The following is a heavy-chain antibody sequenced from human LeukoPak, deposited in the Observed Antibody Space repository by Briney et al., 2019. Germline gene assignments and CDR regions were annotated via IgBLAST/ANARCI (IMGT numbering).Heavy chain of an antibody. CDR2: ISGSGGST. Sequence: GGSLRLSCAASGFTFSSYAMSWVRQAPGKGLEWVSAISGSGGSTYYADSVKGRFTISRDNSKNTLYLQMNSLRAEDTAVYYCAKDLRKNAVADSDAFDIWGQGTMVTVSS. D-gene: IGHD6-19*01. CDR1: GFTFSSYA. V-gene: IGHV3-23*01. J-gene: IGHJ3*02. CDR3: AKDLRKNAVADSDAFDI.